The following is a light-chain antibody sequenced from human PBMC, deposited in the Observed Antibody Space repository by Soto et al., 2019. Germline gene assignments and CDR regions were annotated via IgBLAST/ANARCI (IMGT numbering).Light chain of an antibody. CDR1: SYNIGAGYE. V-gene: IGLV1-40*01. J-gene: IGLJ2*01. Sequence: QCVLTQPPSVSGAPGQGVTISCTRSSYNIGAGYEAHWFQQLPGAAPKLLIYGNNNRPSGVPDRFSGSKSGTSASLAITGLQAEDEADYYCQSYDSSLSGVVFGGGTKVTVL. CDR2: GNN. CDR3: QSYDSSLSGVV.